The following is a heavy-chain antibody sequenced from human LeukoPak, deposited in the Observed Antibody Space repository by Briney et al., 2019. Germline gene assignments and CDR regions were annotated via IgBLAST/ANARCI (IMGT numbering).Heavy chain of an antibody. CDR1: GFTFSNYS. V-gene: IGHV3-21*01. Sequence: GGSLRLSCAASGFTFSNYSMNWVRQAPGKGLEWVSSITSSGSYIYYADSVKGRFTISRDNARNSLYLQMNSLGAEDTAIYYCARAEALKFRDFDYWGQGTLVTVSS. CDR2: ITSSGSYI. CDR3: ARAEALKFRDFDY. J-gene: IGHJ4*02.